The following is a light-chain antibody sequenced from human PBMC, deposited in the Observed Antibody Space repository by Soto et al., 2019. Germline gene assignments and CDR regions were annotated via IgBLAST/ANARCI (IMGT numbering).Light chain of an antibody. Sequence: QSALTQPASVSGSPGQSITISCTGTSSDVGGYNYVSWYQQHPGKAPKLMIYEVNYRPSGVSSRFSGSKSGNTASLTISGLQAEDEADYYCSSYTSSSTSVVFGGGTKLTVL. V-gene: IGLV2-14*01. CDR2: EVN. CDR3: SSYTSSSTSVV. CDR1: SSDVGGYNY. J-gene: IGLJ2*01.